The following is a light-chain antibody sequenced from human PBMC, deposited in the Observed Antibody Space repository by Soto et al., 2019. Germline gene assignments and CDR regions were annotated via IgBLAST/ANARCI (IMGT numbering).Light chain of an antibody. CDR2: DNN. J-gene: IGLJ2*01. V-gene: IGLV1-40*01. CDR1: SSNIGAGYD. CDR3: QSYDSSLSVVV. Sequence: QAVVTQPPSVSGAPGQRVTISCTGSSSNIGAGYDVHWYQQLPGTDPKLLIYDNNKRPSGVPDRFSGSKSGTSVSLAITGLQAEDEADYYCQSYDSSLSVVVFGGGTKVTVL.